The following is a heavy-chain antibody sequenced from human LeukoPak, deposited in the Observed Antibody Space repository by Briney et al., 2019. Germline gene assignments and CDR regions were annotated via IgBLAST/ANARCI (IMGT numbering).Heavy chain of an antibody. V-gene: IGHV3-23*01. J-gene: IGHJ4*02. D-gene: IGHD2-2*01. CDR3: AKGTGRYCSSTSCLASDY. CDR1: GFTFSSYA. CDR2: ISRSGGST. Sequence: PGGSLRLSCAASGFTFSSYAMSWVRQAPGKGLDWVSAISRSGGSTYYADSVKGRFTISRDNSKNTLYLQMNSLRAEDTAVYYCAKGTGRYCSSTSCLASDYWGQGTLVTVSS.